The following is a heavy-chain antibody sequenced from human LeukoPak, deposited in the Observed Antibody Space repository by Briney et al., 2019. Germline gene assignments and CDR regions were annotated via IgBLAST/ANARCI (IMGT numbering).Heavy chain of an antibody. J-gene: IGHJ6*02. CDR3: ARDGSGRSLYCKDCYDYGMDV. CDR2: IKQDGSEK. Sequence: PGGSLRLFCAASGFTFSSYWMSWVRQAPGKGLEWVANIKQDGSEKYYVDSVKGRFTISRDNAKNSLYLQMNSLRAEDTAVYYCARDGSGRSLYCKDCYDYGMDVWGQGNTVTVSS. V-gene: IGHV3-7*01. D-gene: IGHD6-13*01. CDR1: GFTFSSYW.